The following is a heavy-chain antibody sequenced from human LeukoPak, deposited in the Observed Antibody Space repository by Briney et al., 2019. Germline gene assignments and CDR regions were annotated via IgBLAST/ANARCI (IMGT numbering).Heavy chain of an antibody. CDR1: GGSISSGGYY. CDR3: ARGYSGYDTIPRLYYYYYMDV. Sequence: PSRTLSLTCTVSGGSISSGGYYWSWIRQPPGKGLEWIGYIYHSGSTYYNPSLKSRVTISVDRSKNQFSLKLSSATAADTAVYYCARGYSGYDTIPRLYYYYYMDVWGKGTTVTVSS. CDR2: IYHSGST. V-gene: IGHV4-30-2*01. J-gene: IGHJ6*03. D-gene: IGHD5-12*01.